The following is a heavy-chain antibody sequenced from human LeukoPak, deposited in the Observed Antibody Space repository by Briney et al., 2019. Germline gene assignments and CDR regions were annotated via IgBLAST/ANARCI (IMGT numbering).Heavy chain of an antibody. J-gene: IGHJ4*02. CDR2: ISGSDGST. CDR3: ARSGGTYWY. CDR1: GFTFSSYA. V-gene: IGHV3-23*01. D-gene: IGHD1-26*01. Sequence: PGGSLRLSCAASGFTFSSYAMSWVRQAPGKGLEWVSGISGSDGSTYDADSVKGRFTISRDNSKNTLYLQMNSLRAEDTAVYYCARSGGTYWYWGQGTLVTVSS.